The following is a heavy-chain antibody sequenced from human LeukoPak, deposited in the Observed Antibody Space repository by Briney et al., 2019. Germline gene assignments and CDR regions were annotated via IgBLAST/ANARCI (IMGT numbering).Heavy chain of an antibody. CDR1: GYTFTGYY. Sequence: SVKVSCKASGYTFTGYYMHGARQAPGQGLEWMGWINPNSGGTNYAQKFQGRVTMTRDTSISTAYMELSRLRSDDTAVYYCAREKYDSSGYPGDFDIWGQGTMVTVSS. J-gene: IGHJ3*02. D-gene: IGHD3-22*01. V-gene: IGHV1-2*02. CDR2: INPNSGGT. CDR3: AREKYDSSGYPGDFDI.